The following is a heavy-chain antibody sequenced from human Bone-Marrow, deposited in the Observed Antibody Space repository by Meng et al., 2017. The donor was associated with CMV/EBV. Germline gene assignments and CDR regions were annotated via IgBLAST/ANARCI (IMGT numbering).Heavy chain of an antibody. CDR2: INPNSGDT. Sequence: QVQLVQSGAHVKKPGALVEVSCKAYGYTFTGYSMHWVRQAPGQRHEWRGWINPNSGDTNYAKTFQGRVTMSSDKSISTASMEPSRLKSADTAVYYCARGLHLGWFNPWGQGTLVTVSS. D-gene: IGHD4-11*01. J-gene: IGHJ5*02. CDR1: GYTFTGYS. V-gene: IGHV1-2*02. CDR3: ARGLHLGWFNP.